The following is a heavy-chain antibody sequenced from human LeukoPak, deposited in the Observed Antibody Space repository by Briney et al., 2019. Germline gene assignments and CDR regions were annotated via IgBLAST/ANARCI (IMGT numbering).Heavy chain of an antibody. D-gene: IGHD3-10*01. CDR3: ARDLNGSENDY. V-gene: IGHV3-11*06. Sequence: KAGGSLRLSCAAPGFTFSDYYMGWIRQAPGKGLEWVSYISSSSSYTNYADSVKGRFTISRDNAKNSLYLQMNSLRAEDTAVYYCARDLNGSENDYWGQGTLVTVSS. CDR2: ISSSSSYT. J-gene: IGHJ4*02. CDR1: GFTFSDYY.